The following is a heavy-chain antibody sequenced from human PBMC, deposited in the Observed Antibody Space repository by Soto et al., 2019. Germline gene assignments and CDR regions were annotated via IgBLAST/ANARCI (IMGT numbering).Heavy chain of an antibody. CDR3: ARSLMTTVTTSRGYYYYYMDV. V-gene: IGHV4-34*01. Sequence: SETLSLTCAVYGGSFSGYYWSWIRQPPGKGLEWIGEINHSGSTNYNPSLKSRVTISVDTSKNQFSLKLSSVTAADTAVYYCARSLMTTVTTSRGYYYYYMDVWGKGTTVTVSS. D-gene: IGHD4-17*01. CDR2: INHSGST. CDR1: GGSFSGYY. J-gene: IGHJ6*03.